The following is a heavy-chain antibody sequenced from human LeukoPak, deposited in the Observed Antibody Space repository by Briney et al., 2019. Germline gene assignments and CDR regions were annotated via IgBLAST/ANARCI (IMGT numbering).Heavy chain of an antibody. Sequence: GGSLRLSCAASGFTFSSYGRHWVRQAPGKGLEWVAVISYDGSNKYYADSVKGRFTISRDNSKNTLYLQMNSLRAEDTAVYYCAKGTYYDILTGPPHLFDYWGQGTLVPVSS. J-gene: IGHJ4*02. V-gene: IGHV3-30*18. CDR2: ISYDGSNK. CDR3: AKGTYYDILTGPPHLFDY. D-gene: IGHD3-9*01. CDR1: GFTFSSYG.